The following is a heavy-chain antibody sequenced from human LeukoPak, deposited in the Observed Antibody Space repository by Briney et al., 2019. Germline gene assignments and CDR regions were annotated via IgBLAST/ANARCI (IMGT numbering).Heavy chain of an antibody. J-gene: IGHJ4*02. D-gene: IGHD2-15*01. Sequence: PGGSLRLSCAASGFTFSSYSMNWVRQAPGKGLEWVSSISSSSSNIYYADSVKGRFTISRDNAKNSLYLQMNSLRAEDTAVYYCATPIGYCSGGSCYSGDYWGQGTLVTVSS. CDR3: ATPIGYCSGGSCYSGDY. CDR2: ISSSSSNI. V-gene: IGHV3-21*01. CDR1: GFTFSSYS.